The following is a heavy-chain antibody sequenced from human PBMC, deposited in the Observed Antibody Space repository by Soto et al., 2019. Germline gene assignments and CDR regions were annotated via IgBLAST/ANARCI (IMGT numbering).Heavy chain of an antibody. CDR3: AKGCTVVLTVLRPDEAFDV. CDR2: ISGGGGNT. V-gene: IGHV3-23*01. CDR1: GFTFGNYG. J-gene: IGHJ3*01. Sequence: DVQLLESGGGLVQPGGSLRLSCATSGFTFGNYGMQWVRQAPGKGLEWVSGISGGGGNTYYADSVKGRVTISRDPSKTTVMLEMNSMRAEDTAVDSCAKGCTVVLTVLRPDEAFDVWGQGTLVTVSS. D-gene: IGHD2-21*02.